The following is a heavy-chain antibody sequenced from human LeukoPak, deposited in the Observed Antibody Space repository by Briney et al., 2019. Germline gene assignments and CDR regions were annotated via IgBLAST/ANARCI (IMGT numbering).Heavy chain of an antibody. Sequence: GGSLRLSFAASGLTSRSYEMNLVRQAPGKGLEWVSYISSSGSTIYYADSVKGRFTISRDNAKNSLYLQMNSLRAEDTAVYYCARVAAMAQFDYWGQGTLVTVSS. D-gene: IGHD5-18*01. V-gene: IGHV3-48*03. CDR2: ISSSGSTI. J-gene: IGHJ4*02. CDR1: GLTSRSYE. CDR3: ARVAAMAQFDY.